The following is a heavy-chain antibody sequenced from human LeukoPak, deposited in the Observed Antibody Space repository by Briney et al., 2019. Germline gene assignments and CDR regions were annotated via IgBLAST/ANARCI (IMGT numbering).Heavy chain of an antibody. D-gene: IGHD3-16*02. Sequence: GGSLRLSCAASGFTFSNAWMSWVRQAPGKGLEWVGRIKSKTDGGTTDYAAPVKGRFTISRDDSKNTPYLQMNSLKTEDTAVYYCTTYVWGSYRYHYWGQGTLVTVSS. J-gene: IGHJ4*02. CDR3: TTYVWGSYRYHY. CDR1: GFTFSNAW. V-gene: IGHV3-15*01. CDR2: IKSKTDGGTT.